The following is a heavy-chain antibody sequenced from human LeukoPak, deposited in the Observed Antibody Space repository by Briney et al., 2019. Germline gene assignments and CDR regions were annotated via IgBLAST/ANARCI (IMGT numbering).Heavy chain of an antibody. CDR2: ISYDGSNK. CDR3: AEVSAPGRLRVPTRPYYFDY. CDR1: GFTFSSYG. D-gene: IGHD1-26*01. Sequence: GGSLRLSCAASGFTFSSYGMHWVRQAPGKGLEWVAVISYDGSNKYYADSVKGRFTISRDNSKNTLYLQMNSLRAEDTAVYYCAEVSAPGRLRVPTRPYYFDYWGQGTLVTVSS. J-gene: IGHJ4*02. V-gene: IGHV3-30*18.